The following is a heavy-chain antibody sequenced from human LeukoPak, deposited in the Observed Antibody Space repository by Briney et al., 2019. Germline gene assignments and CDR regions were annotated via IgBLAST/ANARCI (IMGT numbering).Heavy chain of an antibody. CDR3: AKGAQYGTTWHYFDS. J-gene: IGHJ4*02. Sequence: GGSLRLSCAASGFSFVDYAMHWVRQGPGKGLQWVSLIGGDGGSTYDADSGKGRFTISRDNSRNSLYLQMNSLRTEDTAFYYRAKGAQYGTTWHYFDSWGQGTLVTVSS. CDR1: GFSFVDYA. V-gene: IGHV3-43*02. CDR2: IGGDGGST. D-gene: IGHD4-17*01.